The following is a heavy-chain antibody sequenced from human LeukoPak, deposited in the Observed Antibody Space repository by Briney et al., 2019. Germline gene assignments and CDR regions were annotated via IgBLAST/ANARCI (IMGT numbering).Heavy chain of an antibody. J-gene: IGHJ5*02. CDR2: IWYDGSNK. CDR1: GFTFSSYG. V-gene: IGHV3-33*01. CDR3: ARDGTTVTTGWFDP. D-gene: IGHD4-17*01. Sequence: GGSLRLSCAASGFTFSSYGMHWVRQAPGKGLEWVAVIWYDGSNKYYADSVKGRFTISRDNSKNTLYLQMNSLRAEDTAVYYCARDGTTVTTGWFDPWGQGTLVTVSS.